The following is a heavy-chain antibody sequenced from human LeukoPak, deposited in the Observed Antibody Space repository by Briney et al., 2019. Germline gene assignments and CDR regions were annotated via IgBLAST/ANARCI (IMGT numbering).Heavy chain of an antibody. CDR1: GGSISSYY. J-gene: IGHJ4*02. Sequence: SETLSLTCTVSGGSISSYYWSWIRRPAGKGLEWIGRIYTSGSTNYNPSLKSRVTMSVDTSKNQFSLKLSSVTAADTAVYYCARVPIAAAPYFDYWGQGTLVTVSS. V-gene: IGHV4-4*07. D-gene: IGHD6-13*01. CDR2: IYTSGST. CDR3: ARVPIAAAPYFDY.